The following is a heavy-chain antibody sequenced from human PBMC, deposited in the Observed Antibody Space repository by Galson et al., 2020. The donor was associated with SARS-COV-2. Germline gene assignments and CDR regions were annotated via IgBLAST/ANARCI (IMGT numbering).Heavy chain of an antibody. V-gene: IGHV3-48*03. J-gene: IGHJ4*02. CDR1: GFTFSSHE. CDR2: ISDVGTTM. D-gene: IGHD6-13*01. CDR3: ARVLRGGDWYPIDN. Sequence: GESLKISCIVSGFTFSSHEMNWVRQAPGRGPEWVAYISDVGTTMYYAESVKRRFTISRDNAHNILYLEMKSLRVEDSAIYYCARVLRGGDWYPIDNWGQGTQVTVPS.